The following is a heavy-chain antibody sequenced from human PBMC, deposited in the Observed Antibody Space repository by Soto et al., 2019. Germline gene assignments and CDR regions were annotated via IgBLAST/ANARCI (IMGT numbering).Heavy chain of an antibody. V-gene: IGHV1-18*01. J-gene: IGHJ5*02. CDR2: ISGYDGHT. Sequence: QVHLVQSGAEVKKPGASVKVSCKTSGYTFAGYGVNWVRQAPGQGLEWLGWISGYDGHTNYAQGFQGRVTLTADTSTGIAYMELRSLTYDDTAMYYCARDPNTYSTAYFGAPWGQGTLVTVSS. CDR3: ARDPNTYSTAYFGAP. CDR1: GYTFAGYG. D-gene: IGHD6-13*01.